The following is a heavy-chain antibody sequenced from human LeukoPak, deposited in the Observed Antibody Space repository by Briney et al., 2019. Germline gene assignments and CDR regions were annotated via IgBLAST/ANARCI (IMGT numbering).Heavy chain of an antibody. Sequence: GGSLRLSCAASGFTFSIYAMSWVRQAPGKGLEWVSAISGSGGTAYYADSVKGRFTISRDNSKNTLYLQMNSLRAEDTAVYYCARDEYCSGGSCYSDYWGQGTLVTVSS. CDR3: ARDEYCSGGSCYSDY. V-gene: IGHV3-23*01. D-gene: IGHD2-15*01. CDR2: ISGSGGTA. CDR1: GFTFSIYA. J-gene: IGHJ4*02.